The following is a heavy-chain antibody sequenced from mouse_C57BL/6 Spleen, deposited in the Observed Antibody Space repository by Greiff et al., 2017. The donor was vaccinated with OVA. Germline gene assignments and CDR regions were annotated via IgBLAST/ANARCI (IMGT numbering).Heavy chain of an antibody. CDR2: IHPNSGST. D-gene: IGHD1-1*01. V-gene: IGHV1-64*01. J-gene: IGHJ3*01. CDR1: GYTFTSYW. CDR3: ARRDYGSSYDWFAY. Sequence: QVQLQQPGAELVKPGASVKLSCKASGYTFTSYWMHWVKQRPGQGLEWIGMIHPNSGSTNYNEKFKSKATLTVDKSSSTDYMQLSSLTSEDSAVYYCARRDYGSSYDWFAYWGQGTLVTVSA.